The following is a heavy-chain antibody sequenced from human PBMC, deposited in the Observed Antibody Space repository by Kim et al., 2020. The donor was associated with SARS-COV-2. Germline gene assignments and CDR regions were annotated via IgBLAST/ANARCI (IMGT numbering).Heavy chain of an antibody. CDR1: GFTFSSYG. CDR3: AKTEHGDYLPFDY. J-gene: IGHJ4*02. D-gene: IGHD4-17*01. Sequence: GGSLRLSCAASGFTFSSYGMHWVRQAPGKGLEWVAVIWYDGSNKYYADSVKGRFTISRDNSKNTLYLQMNSLRAEDTAVYYCAKTEHGDYLPFDYWGQGTLVTVSS. V-gene: IGHV3-33*06. CDR2: IWYDGSNK.